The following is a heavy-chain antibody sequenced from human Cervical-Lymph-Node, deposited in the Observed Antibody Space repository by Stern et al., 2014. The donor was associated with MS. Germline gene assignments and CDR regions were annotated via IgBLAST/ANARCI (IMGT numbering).Heavy chain of an antibody. CDR1: GFTFSNYS. CDR3: GGNY. V-gene: IGHV3-21*01. CDR2: ITSTSTYT. Sequence: EVQLLESGGGLVKPGGSLRLSCAASGFTFSNYSMSWVRQPPGKGLAWVSPITSTSTYTYYADSVRGRFTISRDNAKKSLYLQMNSLRAEDAAVYYCGGNYWGQGTLVTVSS. J-gene: IGHJ4*02.